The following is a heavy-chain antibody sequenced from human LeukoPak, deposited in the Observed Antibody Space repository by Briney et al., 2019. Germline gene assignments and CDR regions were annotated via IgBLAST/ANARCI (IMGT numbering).Heavy chain of an antibody. CDR2: IYYSGST. CDR3: ARPGRYITIFGVVPGAFDI. CDR1: GGSFSGYY. Sequence: SETLSLTCAVYGGSFSGYYWSWIRQPPGKGLGWIGSIYYSGSTYYNPSLKSRVTISVDTSKNQFSLKLSSVTAADTAVYYCARPGRYITIFGVVPGAFDIWGQGTMVTVSS. D-gene: IGHD3-3*01. V-gene: IGHV4-34*01. J-gene: IGHJ3*02.